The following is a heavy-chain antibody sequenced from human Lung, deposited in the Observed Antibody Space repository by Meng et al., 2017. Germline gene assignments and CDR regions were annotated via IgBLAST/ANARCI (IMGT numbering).Heavy chain of an antibody. D-gene: IGHD3-10*01. J-gene: IGHJ4*02. CDR3: ARGTPGRSYSDY. V-gene: IGHV1-18*01. Sequence: QVQPVQSGPEVKKPGASVTVSCKASDYTFTGYGVSWVRQAPGQGLEWMARLGANDGDTSHAPKFQGRVTVSADRPTATAYMELRSLRSDDTAVYYCARGTPGRSYSDYWGQGTLVTVSS. CDR2: LGANDGDT. CDR1: DYTFTGYG.